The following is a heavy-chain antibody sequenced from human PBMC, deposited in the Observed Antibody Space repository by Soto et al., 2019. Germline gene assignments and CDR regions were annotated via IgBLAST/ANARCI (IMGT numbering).Heavy chain of an antibody. D-gene: IGHD2-8*01. CDR2: IKSFNGDT. CDR3: ARDSFMV. Sequence: ASVKVSCKASGYTFTGYYMHWARQAPGQGLEWMGWIKSFNGDTNYAQKFQGRVTLTRDTSISTAYMELSRLRSEDTAVYYCARDSFMVWGQGTLVTVSS. V-gene: IGHV1-2*02. J-gene: IGHJ4*02. CDR1: GYTFTGYY.